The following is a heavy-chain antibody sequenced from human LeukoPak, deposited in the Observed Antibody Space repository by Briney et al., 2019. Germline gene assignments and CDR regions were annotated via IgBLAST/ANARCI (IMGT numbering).Heavy chain of an antibody. D-gene: IGHD3-22*01. CDR2: IWYGGSNK. CDR3: ARGPFYYYDSSGYYYVPFDY. CDR1: GFTFSSYG. V-gene: IGHV3-33*01. J-gene: IGHJ4*02. Sequence: PGGSLRLSCAASGFTFSSYGMHWVRQAPGKGLEWVAVIWYGGSNKYYADSVKGRFTISRDNSKNTLYLQMNSLRAEDTAVYYCARGPFYYYDSSGYYYVPFDYWGQGTLVTVSS.